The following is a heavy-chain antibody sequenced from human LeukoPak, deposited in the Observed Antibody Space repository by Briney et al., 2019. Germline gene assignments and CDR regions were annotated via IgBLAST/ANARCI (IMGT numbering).Heavy chain of an antibody. V-gene: IGHV3-23*01. Sequence: GGSLRLPCAASGFTFSSYAMSWVRQAPGKGLEWVSAISGSGGSTYYADSVKGRFTISRDNSKNTLYLQMNSLRAEDTAVYYCAKDVRITIFGVVIRYFDYWGQGTLATVSS. J-gene: IGHJ4*02. CDR3: AKDVRITIFGVVIRYFDY. CDR1: GFTFSSYA. D-gene: IGHD3-3*01. CDR2: ISGSGGST.